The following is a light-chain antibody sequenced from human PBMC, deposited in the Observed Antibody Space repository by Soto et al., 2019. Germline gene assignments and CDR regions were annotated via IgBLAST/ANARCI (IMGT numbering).Light chain of an antibody. CDR1: SSDVGGYNY. V-gene: IGLV2-8*01. CDR3: TSYAGSNNFFYV. Sequence: SVLTQPASVSGSPGQSITISCNGTSSDVGGYNYVSWYQQHPGKAPKLMIYEVSKRPSGVPDRFSGSKSGNTASLTVSGLQAEDEADYYCTSYAGSNNFFYVFGTGTKVTVL. J-gene: IGLJ1*01. CDR2: EVS.